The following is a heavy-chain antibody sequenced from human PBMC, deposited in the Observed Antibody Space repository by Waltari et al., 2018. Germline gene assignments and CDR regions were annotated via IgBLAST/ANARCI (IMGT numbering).Heavy chain of an antibody. V-gene: IGHV4-39*02. D-gene: IGHD6-25*01. CDR3: TKSGNSYTNSNFVDP. CDR1: GDSMRTTNYY. Sequence: QVQESGPGLVKTSETLSLTCTVSGDSMRTTNYYWAWVRQSPEMGLEWLGSVYYTGKTWYNPCLDSRVSLSVDSSKSLFSLRLRALTSADTAVYFCTKSGNSYTNSNFVDPWGQRYLDTVSS. J-gene: IGHJ5*02. CDR2: VYYTGKT.